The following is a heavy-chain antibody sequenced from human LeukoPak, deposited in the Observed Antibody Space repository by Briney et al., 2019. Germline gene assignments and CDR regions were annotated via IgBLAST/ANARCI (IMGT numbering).Heavy chain of an antibody. CDR2: ISSSSSTI. D-gene: IGHD3-22*01. J-gene: IGHJ4*02. V-gene: IGHV3-48*01. CDR3: ARGRSSYYYDSSARWGY. CDR1: GFTFSSYE. Sequence: GGSLRLSCAASGFTFSSYEMNWVRQAPGKGLEWVSYISSSSSTIYYADSVKGRFTISRDNAKNSLYLQMNSLRAEDTAVYYCARGRSSYYYDSSARWGYWGQGTLVTVSS.